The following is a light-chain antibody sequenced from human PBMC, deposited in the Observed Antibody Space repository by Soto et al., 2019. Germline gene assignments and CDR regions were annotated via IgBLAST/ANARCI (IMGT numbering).Light chain of an antibody. V-gene: IGLV2-14*01. CDR2: EVS. Sequence: QSVLTQPASVSGSPGQSITISCTGTSSDVGGYNYVSWYQQHPGKAPKLMIYEVSDRPSGVSNRFSGSKSGNTASLTISGLQAEDEADYYCSSYTITSTYVFGTGTKVTGL. J-gene: IGLJ1*01. CDR3: SSYTITSTYV. CDR1: SSDVGGYNY.